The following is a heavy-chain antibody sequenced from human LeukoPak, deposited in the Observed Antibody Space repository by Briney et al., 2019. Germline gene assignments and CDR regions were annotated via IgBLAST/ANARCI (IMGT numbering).Heavy chain of an antibody. CDR3: ARGQYCSGVSCYTYYYYYNMDV. D-gene: IGHD2-2*02. CDR1: GFTFSNNV. V-gene: IGHV3-30*04. J-gene: IGHJ6*02. Sequence: GGSLRLSCAASGFTFSNNVMHWVCQAPGKGLEWVAVISNDGSKKYYGDSVKGRLTISRDNSKNTLYLQVNSLRVEDAAVYYCARGQYCSGVSCYTYYYYYNMDVWGQGTTVTVSS. CDR2: ISNDGSKK.